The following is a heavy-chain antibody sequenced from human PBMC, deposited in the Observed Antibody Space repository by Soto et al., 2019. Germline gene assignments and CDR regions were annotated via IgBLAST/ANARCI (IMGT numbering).Heavy chain of an antibody. J-gene: IGHJ3*02. D-gene: IGHD3-10*01. CDR1: GGTFSSYA. Sequence: SVKVSCKASGGTFSSYAISWVRQAPGQGLEWMGGIIPIFGTANYAQKFQGRVTITADESTSTAYMELSSLRSEDTAVYYCARDPRTTYYYLAFDIWGQGTMVTVSS. CDR2: IIPIFGTA. CDR3: ARDPRTTYYYLAFDI. V-gene: IGHV1-69*13.